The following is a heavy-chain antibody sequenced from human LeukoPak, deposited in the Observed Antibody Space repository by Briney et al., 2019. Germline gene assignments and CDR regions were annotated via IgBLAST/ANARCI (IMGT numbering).Heavy chain of an antibody. J-gene: IGHJ3*02. CDR1: GYTFTSYD. V-gene: IGHV1-3*01. CDR3: ARTTRSWYEDNDAFDI. D-gene: IGHD6-13*01. Sequence: ASVKVSCKASGYTFTSYDINWVRQATGQGLEWMGWINAGNGNRRYSQSFQGRLTITRDTSATTAYMELSSLRSEDTAVYYCARTTRSWYEDNDAFDIWGQGTPVTVSS. CDR2: INAGNGNR.